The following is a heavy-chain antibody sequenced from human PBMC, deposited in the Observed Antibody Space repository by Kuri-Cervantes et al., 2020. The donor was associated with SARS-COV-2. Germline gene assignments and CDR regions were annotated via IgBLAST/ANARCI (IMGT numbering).Heavy chain of an antibody. CDR3: ARGVIAAAPRLLMARPNFDY. CDR2: IYYSGST. Sequence: ESLSLTCTVSGGSISSYYWSWIRQPAGKGLEWIGYIYYSGSTNYNPSLKSRVTISVDTSKNQFSLKLSSVTAADTAVYYCARGVIAAAPRLLMARPNFDYWGQGTLVTVSS. J-gene: IGHJ4*02. D-gene: IGHD6-13*01. CDR1: GGSISSYY. V-gene: IGHV4-59*12.